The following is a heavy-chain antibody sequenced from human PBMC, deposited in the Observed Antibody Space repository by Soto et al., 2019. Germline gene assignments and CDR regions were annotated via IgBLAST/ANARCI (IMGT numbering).Heavy chain of an antibody. J-gene: IGHJ4*02. CDR3: AKDEGYSSGWNYFDY. CDR2: ISGSGGST. CDR1: GFTFSSYA. V-gene: IGHV3-23*01. D-gene: IGHD6-19*01. Sequence: PGGSLRLSCAASGFTFSSYAMSWVRQAPGKGLEWVSAISGSGGSTYYADSVKGRFTISRDNSKNTLYLQMNSLRAEDTAVYYCAKDEGYSSGWNYFDYWGQGTLVTVSS.